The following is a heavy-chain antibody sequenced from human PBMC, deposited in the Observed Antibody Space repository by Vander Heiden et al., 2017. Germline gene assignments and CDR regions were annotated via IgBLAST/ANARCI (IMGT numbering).Heavy chain of an antibody. J-gene: IGHJ4*02. V-gene: IGHV1-69*10. Sequence: QVQLVQSGAEVKKPGSSVTVSCKASGGTFNSYAISWVRQAPGLGLEWMGGIIPFLGMANYTQKFRGRVTITADKSADAVYMELNNLRSEDTAVYYCARDSGNYWGQGTLGTVSS. CDR2: IIPFLGMA. D-gene: IGHD1-26*01. CDR1: GGTFNSYA. CDR3: ARDSGNY.